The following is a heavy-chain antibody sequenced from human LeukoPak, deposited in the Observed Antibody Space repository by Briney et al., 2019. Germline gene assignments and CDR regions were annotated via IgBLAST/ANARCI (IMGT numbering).Heavy chain of an antibody. V-gene: IGHV1-46*01. CDR1: GYTFISHL. J-gene: IGHJ4*02. Sequence: ASVKVSCKASGYTFISHLIHWVRQAPGARLEWMGMIDPSGGSTNYAQKFQVRVTMTRDLSTSTVYMELGSLRSEDTAVYYCARGFGSPEFKLDYWGQGTLVTVSS. D-gene: IGHD1-14*01. CDR3: ARGFGSPEFKLDY. CDR2: IDPSGGST.